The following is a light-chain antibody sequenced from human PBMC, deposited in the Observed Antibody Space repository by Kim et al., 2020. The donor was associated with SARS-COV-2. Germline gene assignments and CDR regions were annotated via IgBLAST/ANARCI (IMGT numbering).Light chain of an antibody. CDR3: LQHNTYPIT. Sequence: ASVGDRFTITCRASQGISSYLAWYQQSPGKAPKLLIYAAPTLQSGVPSRFSGSGSGTEFTLTISSLQPEDFATYFCLQHNTYPITFGQGTRLEI. CDR2: AAP. J-gene: IGKJ5*01. CDR1: QGISSY. V-gene: IGKV1-9*01.